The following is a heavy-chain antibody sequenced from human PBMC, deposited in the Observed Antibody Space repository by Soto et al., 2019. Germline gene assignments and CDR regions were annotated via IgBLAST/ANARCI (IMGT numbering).Heavy chain of an antibody. V-gene: IGHV3-9*01. J-gene: IGHJ1*01. CDR1: GFTFDDYA. D-gene: IGHD6-13*01. CDR2: INWNSGSI. Sequence: EVQLVESGGGLVQPGRSLRLSCAASGFTFDDYAMHWVRQVPGKGLEWVSGINWNSGSIGYADSVKGRFAISRDNAKISLHLQMNSLRAEDTAFYYCVKDESINWYSGHFRHWGQGTLVTVSS. CDR3: VKDESINWYSGHFRH.